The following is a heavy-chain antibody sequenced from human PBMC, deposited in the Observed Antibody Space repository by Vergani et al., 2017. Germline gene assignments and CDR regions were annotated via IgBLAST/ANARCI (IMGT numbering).Heavy chain of an antibody. CDR1: GGSISSYY. Sequence: QVQLQESGPGLVKPSETLSLTCTVSGGSISSYYWSWIRQPAGKGLEWIGRIYTSGSTNYNPSLKSRVTMSVDTSKNQFSLKLSSVTAADTAVYYCARDLYPSYDYGSGSYTNWFDPWGQGTLVTVSS. J-gene: IGHJ5*02. V-gene: IGHV4-4*07. CDR3: ARDLYPSYDYGSGSYTNWFDP. D-gene: IGHD3-10*01. CDR2: IYTSGST.